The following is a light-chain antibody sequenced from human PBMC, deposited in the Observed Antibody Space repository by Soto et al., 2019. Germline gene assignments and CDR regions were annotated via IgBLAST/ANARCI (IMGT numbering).Light chain of an antibody. V-gene: IGKV4-1*01. CDR3: HQYYSTPWT. Sequence: DIVMTQSPDSLAVSLGERATINCKSSQSVLYSSRDKNYLAWYQQKPGQPPKLLIYWASTRESGVPDRFSGSGSGTDFTLAISSLHAENVAVYYCHQYYSTPWTFGQGTKVEIK. CDR2: WAS. J-gene: IGKJ1*01. CDR1: QSVLYSSRDKNY.